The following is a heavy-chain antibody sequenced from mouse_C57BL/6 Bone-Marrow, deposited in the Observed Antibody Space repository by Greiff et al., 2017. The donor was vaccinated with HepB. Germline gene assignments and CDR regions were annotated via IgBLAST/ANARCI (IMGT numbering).Heavy chain of an antibody. CDR1: GYTFTNYW. Sequence: QVQLQQSGAELVRPGTSVKMSCKASGYTFTNYWIGWAKQRPGHGLEWIGDIYPGGGYTNYNEKFKGKATLTADKSSSTAYMQFSSLTSEDSAIYYCARLDYYGSSYGYWGQGTTLTVSS. CDR3: ARLDYYGSSYGY. CDR2: IYPGGGYT. J-gene: IGHJ2*01. D-gene: IGHD1-1*01. V-gene: IGHV1-63*01.